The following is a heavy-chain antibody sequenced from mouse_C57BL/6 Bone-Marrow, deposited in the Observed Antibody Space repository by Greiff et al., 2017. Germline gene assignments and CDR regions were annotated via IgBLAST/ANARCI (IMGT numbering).Heavy chain of an antibody. J-gene: IGHJ4*01. CDR1: GFTFSSYA. V-gene: IGHV5-9-1*02. Sequence: EVMLVESGEGLVKPGGSLKLSCAASGFTFSSYAMSWVRQTPEKRLEWVAYISSGGDYIYYADTVKGRFTISRDNARNTLYLQMSSLKSEDTAMYYCTRDIPERDAMDYWGQGTSVTVSS. CDR2: ISSGGDYI. CDR3: TRDIPERDAMDY.